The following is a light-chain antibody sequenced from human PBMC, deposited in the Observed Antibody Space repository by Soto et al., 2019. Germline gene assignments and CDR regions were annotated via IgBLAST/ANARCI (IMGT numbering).Light chain of an antibody. J-gene: IGKJ1*01. Sequence: EIVLTQSPGTLSLSPGDSAPLSCRASQSVSSSYLAWYKQKHGQAPRILIYEASRRATGIPDRFSGSGSGTDLTITISRLEPEDFEVFYCQQYVSSPWTFGQGTKVDIK. CDR3: QQYVSSPWT. CDR1: QSVSSSY. CDR2: EAS. V-gene: IGKV3-20*01.